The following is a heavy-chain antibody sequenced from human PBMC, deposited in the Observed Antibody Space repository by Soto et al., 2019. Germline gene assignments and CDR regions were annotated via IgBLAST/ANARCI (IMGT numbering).Heavy chain of an antibody. CDR1: GYTFTGYY. CDR3: ARDGGYSSGWSEGMDV. J-gene: IGHJ6*02. CDR2: INPNSGGT. V-gene: IGHV1-2*04. D-gene: IGHD6-19*01. Sequence: GASVKVCCKASGYTFTGYYMHWVRHAPGQGLEWMGWINPNSGGTNYAQKFQGWVTMTRDTSISTAYMELSRLRSDDTAVYYCARDGGYSSGWSEGMDVWGQGTTVTVSS.